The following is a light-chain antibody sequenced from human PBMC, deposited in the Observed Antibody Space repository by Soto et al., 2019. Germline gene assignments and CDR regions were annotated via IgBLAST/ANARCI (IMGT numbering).Light chain of an antibody. Sequence: DIQMTQSPSTLSASVGDRVTITCRASQSISTWLAWYQQKPGKAPKLLIYKASSLEGGVPSRCSGSGSGTDFNITISSLQPDDFATYYCQQYNTYPLTFGGGTTVEIK. CDR2: KAS. CDR3: QQYNTYPLT. CDR1: QSISTW. J-gene: IGKJ4*01. V-gene: IGKV1-5*03.